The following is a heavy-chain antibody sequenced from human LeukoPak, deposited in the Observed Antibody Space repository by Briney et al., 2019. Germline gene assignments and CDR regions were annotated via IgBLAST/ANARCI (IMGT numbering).Heavy chain of an antibody. J-gene: IGHJ4*02. CDR1: GFTFSSYG. Sequence: GGSLRLSCAASGFTFSSYGMHWVRQAPGKGLEWVAVISYDGSNKYYADSVKSRFTISRDNSKNTLYLQMNSLRAEDTAVYYCAKDLYRLGYCSSTSCWPFDYWGQGTLVTVSS. V-gene: IGHV3-30*18. CDR3: AKDLYRLGYCSSTSCWPFDY. CDR2: ISYDGSNK. D-gene: IGHD2-2*01.